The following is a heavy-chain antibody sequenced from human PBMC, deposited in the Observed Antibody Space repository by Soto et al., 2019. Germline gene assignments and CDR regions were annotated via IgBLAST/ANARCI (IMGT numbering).Heavy chain of an antibody. D-gene: IGHD7-27*01. CDR3: ANDIHWGSFDI. J-gene: IGHJ3*02. Sequence: EVQLLESGGGLVQPGGSLRLSCVASGFTFSSHGMNWVRQAPGKGLEWVSGLSGSGDITYYAASVKGRFTISRDNSKNTLSLQMNILRAEDTALYYCANDIHWGSFDIWGQGTMVTVSS. CDR2: LSGSGDIT. CDR1: GFTFSSHG. V-gene: IGHV3-23*01.